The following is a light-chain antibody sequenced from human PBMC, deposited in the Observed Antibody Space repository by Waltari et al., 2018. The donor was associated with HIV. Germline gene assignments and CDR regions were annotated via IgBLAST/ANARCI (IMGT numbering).Light chain of an antibody. J-gene: IGLJ2*01. Sequence: QSVLTQPPSVSGAPGQRVTISCTGSSSNIGAGNDVHWYQQLPGTAPKLLIYATSVRPSGVPDRFSASKSGTSASLAITGLPAEDEAYYYCQSHDSCLSGKDVVFGGGTKLTVL. CDR2: ATS. CDR1: SSNIGAGND. V-gene: IGLV1-40*01. CDR3: QSHDSCLSGKDVV.